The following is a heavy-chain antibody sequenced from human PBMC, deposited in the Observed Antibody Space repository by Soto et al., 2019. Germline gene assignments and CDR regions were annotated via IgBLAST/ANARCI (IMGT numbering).Heavy chain of an antibody. CDR2: ISSRSSYT. CDR1: GFTFSDYS. D-gene: IGHD4-17*01. V-gene: IGHV3-21*01. Sequence: GGSLRLSCAASGFTFSDYSMNWVRQAPGKGLEWVSSISSRSSYTYYADSVKGRFTISRDNAKSSLYLQMNSLRAEDTAVYYCARGDYGDYTFDYWGQGTLVTVSS. J-gene: IGHJ4*02. CDR3: ARGDYGDYTFDY.